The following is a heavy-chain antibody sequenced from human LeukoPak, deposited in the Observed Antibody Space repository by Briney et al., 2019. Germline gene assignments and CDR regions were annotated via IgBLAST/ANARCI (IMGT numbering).Heavy chain of an antibody. D-gene: IGHD3-10*01. V-gene: IGHV5-10-1*01. CDR3: AKGVSGTNFGMDV. CDR2: IDPSDSYT. Sequence: GESLKLSCKGSGYSFTTYWISWVRQMPGKGLEWMGRIDPSDSYTNYSPSFQGHVTISADKSFSTAYLQWTSLKASDTAMYYCAKGVSGTNFGMDVWGQGTTVIVS. J-gene: IGHJ6*02. CDR1: GYSFTTYW.